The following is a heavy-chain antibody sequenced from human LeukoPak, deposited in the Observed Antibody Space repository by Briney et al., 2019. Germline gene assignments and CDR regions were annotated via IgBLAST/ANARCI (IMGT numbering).Heavy chain of an antibody. CDR2: ISGSGHNT. D-gene: IGHD2-15*01. J-gene: IGHJ4*02. V-gene: IGHV3-23*01. CDR1: GFTFSNYG. Sequence: GGSLRLSCAASGFTFSNYGMNWVRQAPGKGLEWVSAISGSGHNTYYADSVKGRFTISRDNSKNTLYLQMNSLRAEDTAVYYCAKAHCSGGSCYPYFDYWGQGTLVTVSS. CDR3: AKAHCSGGSCYPYFDY.